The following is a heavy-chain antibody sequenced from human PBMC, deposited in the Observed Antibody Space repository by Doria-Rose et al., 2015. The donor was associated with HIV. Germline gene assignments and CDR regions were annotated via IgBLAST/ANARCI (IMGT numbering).Heavy chain of an antibody. CDR3: AKQAVNWFDP. CDR2: IYYSGIT. CDR1: GGSVASGTPY. V-gene: IGHV4-39*01. J-gene: IGHJ5*02. Sequence: QVQLQESGPGLVKPSETLSLTCTVSGGSVASGTPYWDWIRQTPGKGLEWIGTIYYSGITYYNPSLRGRVTISLHTSKNQYTLKLISVTAADAGVYYCAKQAVNWFDPWGPGTLVTVSS.